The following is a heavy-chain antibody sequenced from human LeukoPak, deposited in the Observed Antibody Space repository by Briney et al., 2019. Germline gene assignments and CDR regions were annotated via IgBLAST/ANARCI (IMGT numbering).Heavy chain of an antibody. J-gene: IGHJ6*02. CDR3: ARDIASAFYYGLDL. V-gene: IGHV3-74*01. CDR2: ISPTGSTT. D-gene: IGHD6-13*01. CDR1: GFSFSGHW. Sequence: GGSLRLSCTASGFSFSGHWMHWARQLPGKGLVWVSRISPTGSTTSYADSVKGRFTISRDSAQNTLYLQMNSLRTEDTAVYYCARDIASAFYYGLDLWGQGTTVTVSS.